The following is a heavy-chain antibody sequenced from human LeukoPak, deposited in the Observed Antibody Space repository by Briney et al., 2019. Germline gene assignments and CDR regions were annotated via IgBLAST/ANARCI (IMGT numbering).Heavy chain of an antibody. D-gene: IGHD3-3*01. V-gene: IGHV3-48*01. CDR2: ISSSSSTI. CDR1: GFTFSSYS. J-gene: IGHJ5*02. Sequence: GRSLRLSCAASGFTFSSYSINWVRQAPGKGLEWVSYISSSSSTIYYADSVKGRFTISRDNAKNSLYLQMNSLRAEDTAVYYCARSHVLRFLEWFPNYNWFDPWGQGTLVTVSS. CDR3: ARSHVLRFLEWFPNYNWFDP.